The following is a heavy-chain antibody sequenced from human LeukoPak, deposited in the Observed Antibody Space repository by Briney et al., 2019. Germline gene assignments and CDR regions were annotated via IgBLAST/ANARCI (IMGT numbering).Heavy chain of an antibody. CDR3: ARGIAAAGTGNDY. CDR2: ISYDGSNK. J-gene: IGHJ4*02. D-gene: IGHD6-13*01. Sequence: GGSLRLSCAASGFTFSSYAMHWVRQAPGKGLEWVAVISYDGSNKYYADSVKGRFTISRDNSKNTLYLQMNSLRAEDTAVFYCARGIAAAGTGNDYWGQGTLVTVSS. V-gene: IGHV3-30-3*01. CDR1: GFTFSSYA.